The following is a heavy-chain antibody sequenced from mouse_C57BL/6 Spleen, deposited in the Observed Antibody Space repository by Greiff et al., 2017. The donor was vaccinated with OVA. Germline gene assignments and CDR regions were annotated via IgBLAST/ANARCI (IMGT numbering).Heavy chain of an antibody. J-gene: IGHJ4*01. V-gene: IGHV1-76*01. Sequence: QVQLKQSGAELVRPGASVKLSCKASGYTFTDYYINWVKQRPGQGLEWIARIYPGSGNTYYNEKFKGKATLTAEKSSSTAYMQLSSLTSEDSAVYFCERYFYDGFYYSAMDYWGQGTSVTVSS. CDR2: IYPGSGNT. CDR1: GYTFTDYY. CDR3: ERYFYDGFYYSAMDY. D-gene: IGHD2-3*01.